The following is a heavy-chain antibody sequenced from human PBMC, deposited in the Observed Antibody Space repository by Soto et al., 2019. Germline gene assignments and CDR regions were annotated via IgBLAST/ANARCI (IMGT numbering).Heavy chain of an antibody. CDR1: GFTFSGSA. V-gene: IGHV3-73*01. CDR3: ARHNFDSSGSRGDY. D-gene: IGHD3-22*01. CDR2: IRSKINSYAT. J-gene: IGHJ4*02. Sequence: GSLRLSCAASGFTFSGSAMHWVRQASGKGLEWIGRIRSKINSYATAYGASAKCRFTISIDDSKNTAYLQMNSMKIEVKTVYYCARHNFDSSGSRGDYWGQGTRVTVSS.